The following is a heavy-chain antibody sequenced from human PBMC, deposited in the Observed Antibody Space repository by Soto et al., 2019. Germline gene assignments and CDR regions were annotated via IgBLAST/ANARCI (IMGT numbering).Heavy chain of an antibody. D-gene: IGHD2-2*01. Sequence: QVQVVESGGGVVQPGTSLTLSCAPSGFTFRTYAMHWVRQAPGKGLEWLAVISSDGITKKYAYSVKGRFTISRDNSKYSLHLQMNNLTEEDTAVYSCARVGCSSISCSFNWFDPWGQGTQVTVSS. V-gene: IGHV3-30-3*01. CDR3: ARVGCSSISCSFNWFDP. CDR2: ISSDGITK. CDR1: GFTFRTYA. J-gene: IGHJ5*02.